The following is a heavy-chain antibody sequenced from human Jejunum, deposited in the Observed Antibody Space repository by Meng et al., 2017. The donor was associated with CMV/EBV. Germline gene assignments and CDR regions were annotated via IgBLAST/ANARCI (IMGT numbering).Heavy chain of an antibody. V-gene: IGHV3-7*01. J-gene: IGHJ6*02. Sequence: FTFPTYWMAWVRQAPGKGLEWVANINQDGHEKYYLDSVQGRFTVSRDNPKNSLYLDMNSLGAEDTAIYYCARISKYSYGVYGMDVWGQGTTGTGSS. D-gene: IGHD5-18*01. CDR1: FTFPTYW. CDR3: ARISKYSYGVYGMDV. CDR2: INQDGHEK.